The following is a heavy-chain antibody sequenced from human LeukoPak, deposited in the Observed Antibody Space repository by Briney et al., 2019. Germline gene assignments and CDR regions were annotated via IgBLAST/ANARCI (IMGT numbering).Heavy chain of an antibody. CDR2: TYYRSKWYN. J-gene: IGHJ4*02. CDR1: GDSVSINSAA. D-gene: IGHD5-18*01. V-gene: IGHV6-1*01. Sequence: SQTLSLTFAISGDSVSINSAAWNWIRQSPSRGLEWLGRTYYRSKWYNDYAVSVKSRITINPDTSKNQFSLQLNSVTPEDTAVYYCARERXEYSYXYYFXXXXQGTLVTVSS. CDR3: ARERXEYSYXYYFXX.